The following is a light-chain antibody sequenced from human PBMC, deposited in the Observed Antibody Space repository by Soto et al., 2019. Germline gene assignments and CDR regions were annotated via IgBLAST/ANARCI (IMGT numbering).Light chain of an antibody. Sequence: QTVVTQPPSVSGAPGQRVTISCTGSSSNIGADYAVHWYQQLPGTASKLLIYSNSNRPSGVPDHFSGSRSGTSASLVITGLQAEDEAVYYCQSYDISLSGVVFGGGTKLTVL. V-gene: IGLV1-40*01. CDR1: SSNIGADYA. CDR2: SNS. CDR3: QSYDISLSGVV. J-gene: IGLJ2*01.